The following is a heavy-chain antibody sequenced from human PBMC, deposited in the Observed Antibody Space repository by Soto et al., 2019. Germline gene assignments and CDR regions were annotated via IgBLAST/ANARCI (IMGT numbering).Heavy chain of an antibody. D-gene: IGHD6-6*01. CDR3: ARGHLTLYSSSSVPYYYYGMDV. Sequence: SETLSLTCAVYGGSFSGYYWSWIRQPPGKGLEWIGEINHSGSTNYNPSLKGRVTISVDTSKNQFSLKLSSVTAADTAVYYCARGHLTLYSSSSVPYYYYGMDVWGQGTTVTVS. V-gene: IGHV4-34*01. CDR1: GGSFSGYY. J-gene: IGHJ6*02. CDR2: INHSGST.